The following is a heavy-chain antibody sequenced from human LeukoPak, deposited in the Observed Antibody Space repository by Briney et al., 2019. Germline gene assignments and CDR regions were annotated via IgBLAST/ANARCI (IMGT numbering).Heavy chain of an antibody. Sequence: ASVKVSCKASGYTFTSYAMHWVRQAPGQRVEWMGWINAGNGNTKYSQKFQGRVTITRDTSASTASMELRSLRSDDTAVYYCARDTYTTVTAMDVWGKGTTVTVSS. V-gene: IGHV1-3*01. J-gene: IGHJ6*03. D-gene: IGHD4-17*01. CDR3: ARDTYTTVTAMDV. CDR1: GYTFTSYA. CDR2: INAGNGNT.